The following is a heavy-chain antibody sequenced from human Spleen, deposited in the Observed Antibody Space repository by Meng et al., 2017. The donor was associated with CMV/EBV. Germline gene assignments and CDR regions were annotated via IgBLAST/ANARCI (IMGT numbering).Heavy chain of an antibody. Sequence: LSLTCTVSGDSVSSGGYYWSWIRQPPGKGLEWISYISSSGSISYYADSVKGRFTISRDNAKNSLFLQMNSLRAEDTAVYYCARDFSAVHNYFDSWGQGTLVTSPQ. CDR3: ARDFSAVHNYFDS. CDR2: ISSSGSIS. J-gene: IGHJ5*01. D-gene: IGHD1-26*01. V-gene: IGHV3-11*04. CDR1: GDSVSSGGYY.